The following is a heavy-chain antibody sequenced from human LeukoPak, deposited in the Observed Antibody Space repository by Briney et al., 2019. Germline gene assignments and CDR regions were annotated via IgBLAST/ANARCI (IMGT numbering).Heavy chain of an antibody. Sequence: TPSETLSLTCTVSGGSISSYYWSWIRQPPGKGLEWIGYIYYSGSTNYNPSLKSRVTISVDTSKNQFSLKLSSVTAADTAVYYCARVREMRTVTPYYLDYWGQGTLVTVSS. J-gene: IGHJ4*02. CDR2: IYYSGST. D-gene: IGHD4-17*01. CDR1: GGSISSYY. CDR3: ARVREMRTVTPYYLDY. V-gene: IGHV4-59*01.